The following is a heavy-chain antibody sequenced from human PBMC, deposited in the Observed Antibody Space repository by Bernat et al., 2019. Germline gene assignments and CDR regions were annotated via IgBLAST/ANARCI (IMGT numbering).Heavy chain of an antibody. CDR2: IFYSGNT. Sequence: QVQLQESGPGLVKPSETLSLTCTVSGGSISDYYWSWIRQPPGKGLEWIGYIFYSGNTNYNPSLKSRLTLSVDTSKNQFSLKLSSVTAADTAVYYCASGGWSGSSYYYYYYMDVWGKGTTVTVSS. D-gene: IGHD3-3*01. V-gene: IGHV4-59*01. J-gene: IGHJ6*03. CDR1: GGSISDYY. CDR3: ASGGWSGSSYYYYYYMDV.